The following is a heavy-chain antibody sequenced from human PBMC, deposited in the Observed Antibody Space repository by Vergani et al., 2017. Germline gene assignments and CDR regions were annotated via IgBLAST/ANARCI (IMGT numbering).Heavy chain of an antibody. Sequence: QLQLQESGPGLVKPSATLSLTCSVSGASIRSSNYYWGWIRQPPGKGLEGIVSIYYSGSTYYNPSFKSRVTISVDTSKNQFSLKLSSVTAADPAVYFCARHSTVEWLVKLGWIDPWGQGILVTVSS. CDR3: ARHSTVEWLVKLGWIDP. J-gene: IGHJ5*02. V-gene: IGHV4-39*01. D-gene: IGHD6-19*01. CDR1: GASIRSSNYY. CDR2: IYYSGST.